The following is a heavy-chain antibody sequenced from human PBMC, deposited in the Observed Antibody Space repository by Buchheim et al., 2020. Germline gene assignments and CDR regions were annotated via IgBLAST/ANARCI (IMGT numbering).Heavy chain of an antibody. CDR1: GFTFSSYS. D-gene: IGHD4-17*01. J-gene: IGHJ4*02. V-gene: IGHV3-48*01. Sequence: EVQLVESGGGLVQLGGSLRLSCAASGFTFSSYSMNWVRQAPGKGLEWVSYISSSSSTIYYADSVKGRFTISRDNAKNSLYLQMNSLRAEDTAVYYCARSAVTITSPFDYWGQGTL. CDR3: ARSAVTITSPFDY. CDR2: ISSSSSTI.